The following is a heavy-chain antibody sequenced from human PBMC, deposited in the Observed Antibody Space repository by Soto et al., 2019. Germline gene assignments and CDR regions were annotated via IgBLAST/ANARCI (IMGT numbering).Heavy chain of an antibody. CDR3: ASITKETTVSTDYYYGMDV. Sequence: PGGSLRLSCAASGFTFSSYWMSWVRQAPGKGLEWVSVIYSGGSTYYADSVKGRFTISRDNSKNTLYLQMNSLRAEDTAVYYCASITKETTVSTDYYYGMDVWGQGTTVTVSS. V-gene: IGHV3-66*01. CDR1: GFTFSSYW. D-gene: IGHD4-17*01. J-gene: IGHJ6*02. CDR2: IYSGGST.